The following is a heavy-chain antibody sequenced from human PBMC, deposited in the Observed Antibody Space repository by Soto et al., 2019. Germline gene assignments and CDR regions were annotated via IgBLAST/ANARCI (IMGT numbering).Heavy chain of an antibody. CDR2: IIPIFGTA. CDR1: GGTFSSYA. J-gene: IGHJ4*02. CDR3: ARGSAPGGNSDFDY. Sequence: LVKVSCKASGGTFSSYAISWVRQAPGQGLEWMGGIIPIFGTANYAQKFQGRVTITADESTSTAYMELSSLRSEDTAVYYCARGSAPGGNSDFDYWGQGTLVTSPQ. V-gene: IGHV1-69*13. D-gene: IGHD2-21*02.